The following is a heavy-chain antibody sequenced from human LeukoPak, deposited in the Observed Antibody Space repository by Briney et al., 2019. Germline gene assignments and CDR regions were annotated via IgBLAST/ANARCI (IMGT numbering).Heavy chain of an antibody. D-gene: IGHD2-8*01. V-gene: IGHV4-39*07. Sequence: PETLSLTCTVSGGSISSNRYYWGWIRQSPGGGLEWIGSVYYSGTTYYNPSLKSRATMSVDTSKNQFSLKLRSVSAADTAVYYCARVIYGVEVDPWGQGTLVTVSS. J-gene: IGHJ5*02. CDR3: ARVIYGVEVDP. CDR1: GGSISSNRYY. CDR2: VYYSGTT.